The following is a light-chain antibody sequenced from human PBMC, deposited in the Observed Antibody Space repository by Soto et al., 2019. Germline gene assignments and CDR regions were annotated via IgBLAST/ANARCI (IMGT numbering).Light chain of an antibody. CDR3: CSYAGSSTYV. Sequence: QSLLTQPASVSGSPGRSITISCPGTSSDVGSYNLVSWYQQHPGKAPKLMIYEGSKRPSGVSNRFSGSKSGNTASLTISGLQAEDEADYYCCSYAGSSTYVFGTGTKVTVL. V-gene: IGLV2-23*01. CDR1: SSDVGSYNL. J-gene: IGLJ1*01. CDR2: EGS.